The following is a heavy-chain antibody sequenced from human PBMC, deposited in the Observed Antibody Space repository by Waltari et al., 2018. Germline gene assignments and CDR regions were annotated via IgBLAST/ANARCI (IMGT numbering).Heavy chain of an antibody. CDR1: GLPFEEYA. CDR2: ITASGGSA. J-gene: IGHJ4*02. D-gene: IGHD3-3*01. Sequence: EVKLLDSGGGLVQPGGSLKLSCIASGLPFEEYAMNWVRQAPGKGLEWVSGITASGGSAYHADSVKGRFTISRDNAKNILFLEMTSLGVEDTALYYCAKDFGASIQPFDHWGQGTLVSVSS. V-gene: IGHV3-23*01. CDR3: AKDFGASIQPFDH.